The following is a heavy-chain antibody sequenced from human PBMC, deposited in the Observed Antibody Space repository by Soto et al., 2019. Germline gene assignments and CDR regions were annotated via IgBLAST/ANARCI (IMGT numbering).Heavy chain of an antibody. V-gene: IGHV4-39*01. J-gene: IGHJ4*02. Sequence: PSETLSLTCTVSGGSISSSSYYWGWIRQPPGKGLEWIGSIYYSGSTYYNPSLKSRVTISVDTSKNQFSLKLSSVTAADTAVYYCARHDYGDYPDDYWGQGTLVTVAS. CDR2: IYYSGST. D-gene: IGHD4-17*01. CDR1: GGSISSSSYY. CDR3: ARHDYGDYPDDY.